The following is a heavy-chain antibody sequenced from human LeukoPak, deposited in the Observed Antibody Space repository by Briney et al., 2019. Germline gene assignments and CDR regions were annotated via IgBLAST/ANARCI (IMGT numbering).Heavy chain of an antibody. D-gene: IGHD3-16*01. CDR2: IRNKANSDTT. Sequence: AGGSLRLSCSASGFSFSDHYMDWVRQAPGKGLECVGRIRNKANSDTTQYAASVQGRFSISRDDSKNSLYLQINSLKTEDTAVYYCARVLGRTSGDLGGHFGYWGQGTLVTVSS. J-gene: IGHJ4*02. V-gene: IGHV3-72*01. CDR3: ARVLGRTSGDLGGHFGY. CDR1: GFSFSDHY.